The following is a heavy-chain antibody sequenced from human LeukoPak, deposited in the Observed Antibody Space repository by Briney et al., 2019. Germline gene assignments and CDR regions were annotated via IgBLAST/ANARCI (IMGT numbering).Heavy chain of an antibody. D-gene: IGHD7-27*01. CDR1: GGTFSSYA. Sequence: SVKVSCKASGGTFSSYAISWVRQAPGQGLEWMGGIVPIFGTANYAQKFQGRVTITADESTSTAYMELSSLRSEDTAVYYCARVELGTAAGFDYWGQGTLVTVSS. V-gene: IGHV1-69*13. CDR2: IVPIFGTA. J-gene: IGHJ4*02. CDR3: ARVELGTAAGFDY.